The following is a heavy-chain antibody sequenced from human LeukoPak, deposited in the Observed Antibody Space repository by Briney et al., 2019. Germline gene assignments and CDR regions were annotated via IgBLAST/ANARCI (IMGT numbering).Heavy chain of an antibody. Sequence: PGGSLRLSCAVSGFTFSSSWMHWVRQVPGKGLVWVSRINNDGSYKTYADSVKRRFTVSRDNAKNTLYLQMSSLRAEDTAVYYCTRGAYTYGLSWGQGTLVTVSS. CDR3: TRGAYTYGLS. CDR2: INNDGSYK. V-gene: IGHV3-74*03. CDR1: GFTFSSSW. D-gene: IGHD5-18*01. J-gene: IGHJ4*02.